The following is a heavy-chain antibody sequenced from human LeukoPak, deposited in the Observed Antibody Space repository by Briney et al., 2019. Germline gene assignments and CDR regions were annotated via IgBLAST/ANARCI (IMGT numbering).Heavy chain of an antibody. Sequence: GTSLRLSCAASGFTFKNYGMHWVRQAPGKGLEWVAMTWYDGSNKYYADSVKGRFTISRDNSKNTVSLQMNNLRVEDTAIYYCARGTSGGANPLDPWGQGTLATVSS. D-gene: IGHD1-1*01. J-gene: IGHJ5*02. CDR1: GFTFKNYG. V-gene: IGHV3-33*01. CDR3: ARGTSGGANPLDP. CDR2: TWYDGSNK.